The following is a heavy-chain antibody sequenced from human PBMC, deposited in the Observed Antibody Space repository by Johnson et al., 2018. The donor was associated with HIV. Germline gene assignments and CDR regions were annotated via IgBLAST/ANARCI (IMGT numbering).Heavy chain of an antibody. Sequence: HVQLVESGGGVVQPGRSLRLSCAASGFTFSSYGMHWVRQAPGKGLEWVAVISYDGSNKYYADSVKGRFTISRDNSKNTLYLQMNGLRAEDTAVYYCARDSETGDAFDIWGQGTMVTVSS. CDR1: GFTFSSYG. CDR3: ARDSETGDAFDI. J-gene: IGHJ3*02. D-gene: IGHD1-1*01. V-gene: IGHV3-30*03. CDR2: ISYDGSNK.